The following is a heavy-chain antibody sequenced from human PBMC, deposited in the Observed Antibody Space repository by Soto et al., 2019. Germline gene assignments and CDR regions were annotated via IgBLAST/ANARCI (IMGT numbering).Heavy chain of an antibody. V-gene: IGHV5-51*01. CDR1: GYSFTSYW. D-gene: IGHD6-13*01. CDR2: IYPGDSDT. J-gene: IGHJ6*02. CDR3: AIIAAAGRTYYYYGMDV. Sequence: GESLKISCKGSGYSFTSYWIGWVRQMPGKGLEWMGIIYPGDSDTRYSPSFRGQVTISADKSISTAYLQWSSLKASDTAMYYSAIIAAAGRTYYYYGMDVWGQGTTVTVSS.